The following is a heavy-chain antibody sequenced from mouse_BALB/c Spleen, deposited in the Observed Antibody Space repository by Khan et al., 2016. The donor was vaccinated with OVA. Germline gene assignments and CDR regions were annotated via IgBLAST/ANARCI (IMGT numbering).Heavy chain of an antibody. CDR3: ARGGYGTSFAF. Sequence: QVQLQQPGAELVRPGASVKLSCKASGYTFTSFWMNWVKLRPGQSLEWIGMIDPSDNKTHYNQMFKDKATLTVDKSSNKAYMQLSSLTSEDSAVDFCARGGYGTSFAFWGQGTLVTVSP. J-gene: IGHJ3*01. CDR2: IDPSDNKT. CDR1: GYTFTSFW. V-gene: IGHV1-61*01. D-gene: IGHD2-1*01.